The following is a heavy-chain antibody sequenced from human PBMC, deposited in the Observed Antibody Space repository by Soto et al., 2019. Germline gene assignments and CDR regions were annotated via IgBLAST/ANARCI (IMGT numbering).Heavy chain of an antibody. CDR1: GFTFSSYA. CDR3: AKGTYYYGSAPYYFDY. V-gene: IGHV3-23*01. J-gene: IGHJ4*02. Sequence: PGGPLRLSCAASGFTFSSYAMSWVRQAPGKGLEWVSGISDSGGSTYYADSVKGRFTISRDNSKNTLYLQMNSLRAEDTAVYYCAKGTYYYGSAPYYFDYWGQGTLVTV. CDR2: ISDSGGST. D-gene: IGHD3-10*01.